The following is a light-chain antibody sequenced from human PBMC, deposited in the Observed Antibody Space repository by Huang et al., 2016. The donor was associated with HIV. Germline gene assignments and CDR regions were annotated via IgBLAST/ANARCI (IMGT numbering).Light chain of an antibody. CDR3: QQYKHYPLT. Sequence: DIQMTQSPSTLSASIGDRVTITCRASEDVGFWLAWYQQKPGKAPKLLIHKASSLQSGVPLRVSGSGSGTELTLTISDLQPDDFATYYCQQYKHYPLTFGGGTKVEI. V-gene: IGKV1-5*03. J-gene: IGKJ4*01. CDR1: EDVGFW. CDR2: KAS.